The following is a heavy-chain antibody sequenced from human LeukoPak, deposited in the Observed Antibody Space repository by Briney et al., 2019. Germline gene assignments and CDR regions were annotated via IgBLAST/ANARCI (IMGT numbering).Heavy chain of an antibody. CDR2: IYTSGST. J-gene: IGHJ6*03. CDR1: GGSISSGSYY. CDR3: ARGIAARPGYYYMDV. D-gene: IGHD6-6*01. Sequence: SETLSLTCTVSGGSISSGSYYWSWIRQPAGKGLEWIGRIYTSGSTNYNPSLKSRVTISVDTSKNQFSLKLSSVTAADTAVYYCARGIAARPGYYYMDVWGKGTTVTVSS. V-gene: IGHV4-61*02.